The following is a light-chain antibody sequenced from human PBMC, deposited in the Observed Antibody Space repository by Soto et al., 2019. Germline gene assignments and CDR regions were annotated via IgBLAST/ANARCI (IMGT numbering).Light chain of an antibody. V-gene: IGLV2-14*01. J-gene: IGLJ1*01. CDR3: SSYTSSNTFV. Sequence: QSVLAHPASVSGAPGQSIAISCTGTSSDVGRYNYVSWFQQHPGKAPKLMIYDVSNRPSGVSDRFSGSKSGNTASLTISGLQAEDEADYYCSSYTSSNTFVFGTGTRSPS. CDR2: DVS. CDR1: SSDVGRYNY.